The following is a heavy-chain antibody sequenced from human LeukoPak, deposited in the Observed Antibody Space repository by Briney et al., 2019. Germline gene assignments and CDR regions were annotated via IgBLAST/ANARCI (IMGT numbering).Heavy chain of an antibody. V-gene: IGHV4-34*01. CDR3: ARGRRYFDWLFHGSYYFDY. Sequence: SETLSLTCAVYGGSFSGYYWSWIRHPPGKGLEWIGEINHSGSTNYNPSLKSRVTISVDTSKNQFSLKLSSVTAADTAVYYCARGRRYFDWLFHGSYYFDYWGQGTLVTVSS. J-gene: IGHJ4*02. CDR2: INHSGST. CDR1: GGSFSGYY. D-gene: IGHD3-9*01.